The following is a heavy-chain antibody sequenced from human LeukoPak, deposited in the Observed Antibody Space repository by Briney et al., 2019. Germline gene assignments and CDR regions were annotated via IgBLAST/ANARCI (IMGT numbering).Heavy chain of an antibody. J-gene: IGHJ4*02. D-gene: IGHD6-19*01. V-gene: IGHV6-1*01. CDR3: ARDFGTTGWHTFDY. CDR1: GDSVSSKNGA. Sequence: SQTLSLTCVVSGDSVSSKNGAWNWIRQSPSRGLEWLGRTYYRSKWFNDYAESMEGRMTISQDSSKNQYSLHLNSVTPDDTAVYYCARDFGTTGWHTFDYWGQGTLVTVSS. CDR2: TYYRSKWFN.